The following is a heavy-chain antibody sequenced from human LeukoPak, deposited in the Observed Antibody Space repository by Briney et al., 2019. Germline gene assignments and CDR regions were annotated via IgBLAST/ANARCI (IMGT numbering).Heavy chain of an antibody. CDR2: IYYSGST. Sequence: SETLSLTCTVSGGSISSSSYYWGWIRQPPGKGLEWIGSIYYSGSTYYNPSLKSRVTISVDTSKNQFSLKLSSVTAADTAVYYCASCSESGSYYNWFDPWGQGTLVTVSS. CDR3: ASCSESGSYYNWFDP. J-gene: IGHJ5*02. V-gene: IGHV4-39*07. CDR1: GGSISSSSYY. D-gene: IGHD1-26*01.